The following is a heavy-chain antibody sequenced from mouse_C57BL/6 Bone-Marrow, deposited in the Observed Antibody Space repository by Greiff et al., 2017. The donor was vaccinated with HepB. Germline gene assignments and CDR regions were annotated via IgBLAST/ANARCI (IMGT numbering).Heavy chain of an antibody. D-gene: IGHD6-5*01. Sequence: DVQLVESGGGLVQPKGSLKLSCAASGFSFNTYAMNWVRQAPGKGLEWVARIRSKSNNYATYYADSVKDRFTISRDDSESMLYLQMNNLKTEDTAMYYWVRPPTYDYYAMDYWGQGTSVTVSS. CDR1: GFSFNTYA. V-gene: IGHV10-1*01. CDR2: IRSKSNNYAT. CDR3: VRPPTYDYYAMDY. J-gene: IGHJ4*01.